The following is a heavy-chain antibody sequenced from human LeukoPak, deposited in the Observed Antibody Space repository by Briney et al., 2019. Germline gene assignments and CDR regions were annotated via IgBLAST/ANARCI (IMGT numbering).Heavy chain of an antibody. Sequence: ASVKVSCKASGYSFSGYYMHWVRQAPGQGLEWMGWINPNSGGTNYAQKFQGRVTMTRDTSISTAYMELSRLRSDDTAVYYCARRLPPKAYSSSSEGDDYWGQGTLVTVSS. CDR2: INPNSGGT. V-gene: IGHV1-2*02. D-gene: IGHD6-6*01. CDR1: GYSFSGYY. J-gene: IGHJ4*02. CDR3: ARRLPPKAYSSSSEGDDY.